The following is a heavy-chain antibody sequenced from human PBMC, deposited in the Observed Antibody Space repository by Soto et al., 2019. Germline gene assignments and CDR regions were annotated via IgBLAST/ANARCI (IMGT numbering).Heavy chain of an antibody. CDR2: INPSGGST. D-gene: IGHD3-10*02. CDR3: ARDRYYVAMWFDP. Sequence: ASVKVSCKASGYTCTSYYMHWLRQTPGQGLEWMGIINPSGGSTSYAQKFQGRVTMTRDTSTSTVYMELRSLRSDDTAVYYCARDRYYVAMWFDPWGQGTLVTVSS. CDR1: GYTCTSYY. J-gene: IGHJ5*02. V-gene: IGHV1-46*01.